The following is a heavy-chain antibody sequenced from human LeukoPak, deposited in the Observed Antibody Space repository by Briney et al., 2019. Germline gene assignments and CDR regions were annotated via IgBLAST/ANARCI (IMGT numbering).Heavy chain of an antibody. CDR1: GGSVSSYY. D-gene: IGHD5-12*01. V-gene: IGHV4-59*02. CDR3: ARVGGYSGYAVI. CDR2: IYYSGST. J-gene: IGHJ4*02. Sequence: SETLSLTCTVSGGSVSSYYWSWIRQPPGKGLEWIGYIYYSGSTNYNPSLKSRVTISVDTSKNQFSLKLSSVTAADTAVYYCARVGGYSGYAVIWGQGTLVTVSS.